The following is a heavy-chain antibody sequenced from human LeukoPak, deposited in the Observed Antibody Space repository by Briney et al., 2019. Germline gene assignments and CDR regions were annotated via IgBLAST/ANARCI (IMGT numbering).Heavy chain of an antibody. CDR1: GFTFSSYA. Sequence: GKSLRLSCAASGFTFSSYAMHWVRQAPGKGLEWVAVISYDGGNKYYADSVTGRFTISRDNSKNTLYLQMNSLRAEDTAVYYCARDLDTAHRAFDYWGQGTLVTVSS. V-gene: IGHV3-30-3*01. CDR3: ARDLDTAHRAFDY. J-gene: IGHJ4*02. CDR2: ISYDGGNK. D-gene: IGHD5-18*01.